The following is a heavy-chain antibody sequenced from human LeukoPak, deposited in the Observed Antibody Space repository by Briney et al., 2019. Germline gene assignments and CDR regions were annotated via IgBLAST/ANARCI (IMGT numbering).Heavy chain of an antibody. D-gene: IGHD6-13*01. CDR2: IIPIFGTA. J-gene: IGHJ5*02. Sequence: SVKVPCKASGYTLTGYYMHWVRQAPGQGLEWMGGIIPIFGTANYAQKFQGRVTITTDESTSTAYMELSSLRSEDTAVYYCAREPGSSSWYWFDPWGQGTLVTVSS. V-gene: IGHV1-69*05. CDR1: GYTLTGYY. CDR3: AREPGSSSWYWFDP.